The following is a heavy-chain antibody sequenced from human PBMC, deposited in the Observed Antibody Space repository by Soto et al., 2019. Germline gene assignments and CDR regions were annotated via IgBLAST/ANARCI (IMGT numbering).Heavy chain of an antibody. CDR3: AVSNDIGPYYYYYGMDV. V-gene: IGHV5-51*01. J-gene: IGHJ6*02. CDR2: IYPGDSDT. Sequence: GESLKISCKGSGYSFTSYWIGWVRQMPGKGLEWMGIIYPGDSDTRYSPSFQGQVTISADKSISTAYLQWSSLKASDTAMYYCAVSNDIGPYYYYYGMDVWGQGTTVTVSS. CDR1: GYSFTSYW. D-gene: IGHD1-1*01.